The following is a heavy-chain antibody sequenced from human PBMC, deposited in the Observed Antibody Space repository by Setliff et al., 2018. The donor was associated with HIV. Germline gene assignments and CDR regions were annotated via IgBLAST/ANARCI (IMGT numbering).Heavy chain of an antibody. V-gene: IGHV4-31*03. D-gene: IGHD2-15*01. CDR2: IHHSGNA. CDR3: ARVVDKRQDSDAFDI. J-gene: IGHJ3*02. Sequence: PSETLSLTCTVSGGSITNNNYLWSWVRQHPEKGLEWIAYIHHSGNAYYTPSLQSRATISVDTSKNQFSLKLNSVTAADTAVYFCARVVDKRQDSDAFDIWGPGTMVTVSS. CDR1: GGSITNNNYL.